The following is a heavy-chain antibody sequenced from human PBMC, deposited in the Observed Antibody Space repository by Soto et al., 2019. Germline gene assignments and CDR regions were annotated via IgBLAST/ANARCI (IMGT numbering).Heavy chain of an antibody. Sequence: RGESLKISCKVSGYNFAGYWIAWVRQMPGKGLELMGIIYPSDSDTRYRPSFQGQVTISADKSISSAYLQWSSLRASDTAMYYCARGGVSTRTFDYWGQGTPVTVSS. CDR2: IYPSDSDT. V-gene: IGHV5-51*01. D-gene: IGHD3-3*01. CDR1: GYNFAGYW. CDR3: ARGGVSTRTFDY. J-gene: IGHJ4*02.